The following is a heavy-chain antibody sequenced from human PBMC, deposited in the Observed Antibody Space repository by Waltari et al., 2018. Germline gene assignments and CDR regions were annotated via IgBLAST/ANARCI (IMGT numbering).Heavy chain of an antibody. D-gene: IGHD1-26*01. J-gene: IGHJ6*02. Sequence: EVQLLESGGGLVQPGGSLRLSCAASGFTFSSYAMSWVRQAPGKGLGWVSAISGSVGSKYYADSVKGRFTISRDNSKNTLYLQMNSLRAEDTAVYYCAKVGALYYYGMDVWGQGTTVTVSS. V-gene: IGHV3-23*01. CDR3: AKVGALYYYGMDV. CDR1: GFTFSSYA. CDR2: ISGSVGSK.